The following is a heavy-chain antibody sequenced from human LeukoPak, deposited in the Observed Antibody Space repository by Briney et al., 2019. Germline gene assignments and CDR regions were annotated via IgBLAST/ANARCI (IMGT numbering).Heavy chain of an antibody. CDR3: AKDNRRHYTSGPNPDSLH. V-gene: IGHV3-9*01. J-gene: IGHJ4*02. CDR2: ISWNSGSI. Sequence: GRSLRLSCAGSGFIFNNYAMHWVRQPPGKGLEWVSGISWNSGSIDYADSVKGRFTISRDNAKNSLYLQMNSLRVEDTAFDYCAKDNRRHYTSGPNPDSLHWGQGALVTVSP. CDR1: GFIFNNYA. D-gene: IGHD6-19*01.